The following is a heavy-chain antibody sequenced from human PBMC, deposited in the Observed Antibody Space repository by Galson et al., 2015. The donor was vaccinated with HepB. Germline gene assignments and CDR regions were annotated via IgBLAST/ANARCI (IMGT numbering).Heavy chain of an antibody. CDR1: GFTVSSNY. D-gene: IGHD1-1*01. CDR2: IYSGGST. CDR3: ARSVQSYYYYYMDV. V-gene: IGHV3-53*01. Sequence: SLRLSCAASGFTVSSNYMSWVRQAPGKGLEWVSVIYSGGSTYYADSVKGRFTISRDNSKNTLYLQMNSLRAEDTAVYYCARSVQSYYYYYMDVWGKGTTVTVSS. J-gene: IGHJ6*03.